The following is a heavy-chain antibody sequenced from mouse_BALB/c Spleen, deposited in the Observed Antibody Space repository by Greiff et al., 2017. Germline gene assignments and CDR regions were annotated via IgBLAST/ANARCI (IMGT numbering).Heavy chain of an antibody. J-gene: IGHJ3*01. CDR1: GFNIKDTY. Sequence: VQLQQSGAELVKPGASVKLSCTASGFNIKDTYMHWVKQRPEQGLEWIGRIDPANGNTKYDPKFQGKATITADTSSNTAYLQLSSLTSEDTAVYYCARDYDRAPFAYWGQGTLVTVSA. CDR2: IDPANGNT. CDR3: ARDYDRAPFAY. D-gene: IGHD2-4*01. V-gene: IGHV14-3*02.